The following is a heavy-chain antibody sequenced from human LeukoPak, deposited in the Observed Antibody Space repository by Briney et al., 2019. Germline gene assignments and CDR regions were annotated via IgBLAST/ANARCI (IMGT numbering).Heavy chain of an antibody. CDR2: ISAYNGNT. D-gene: IGHD2-15*01. V-gene: IGHV1-18*01. CDR1: GYTFTSYG. J-gene: IGHJ4*02. Sequence: ASVKVSCKXSGYTFTSYGISWVRQAPGQGLEWMGWISAYNGNTNYSQKLQGRVTMTTDTSTSTAYMELRSLRSDDTAVYYCARDREGYCSGGSCYGLWGQGTLVTVSS. CDR3: ARDREGYCSGGSCYGL.